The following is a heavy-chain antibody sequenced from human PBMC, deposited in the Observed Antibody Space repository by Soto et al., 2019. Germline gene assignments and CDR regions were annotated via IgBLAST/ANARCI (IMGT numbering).Heavy chain of an antibody. CDR1: GGTFTNYA. CDR2: ILPVFGTP. D-gene: IGHD2-2*01. V-gene: IGHV1-69*05. J-gene: IGHJ6*01. CDR3: ARELSVVYCITTTCPKPFYYYEMDV. Sequence: QVQLVQSGAEVKKPGSSLKVSCQASGGTFTNYAFSWVRQAPGQGLEWMGGILPVFGTPDYAQKFQGRVTITSDESTRTDSMELSSLRSDDTDVYYCARELSVVYCITTTCPKPFYYYEMDVWGQGNTVTVSS.